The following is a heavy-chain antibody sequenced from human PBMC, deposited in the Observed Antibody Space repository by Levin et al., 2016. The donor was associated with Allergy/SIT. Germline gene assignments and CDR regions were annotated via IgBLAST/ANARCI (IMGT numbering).Heavy chain of an antibody. D-gene: IGHD6-6*01. CDR3: ARDRIAARPVHYYYGMDV. V-gene: IGHV4-31*02. Sequence: WIRQPPGKGLEWIGYIYYSGSTYYNPSLKSRVTISVDTSKNQFSLKLSSVTAADTAVYYCARDRIAARPVHYYYGMDVWGQGTTVTVSS. J-gene: IGHJ6*02. CDR2: IYYSGST.